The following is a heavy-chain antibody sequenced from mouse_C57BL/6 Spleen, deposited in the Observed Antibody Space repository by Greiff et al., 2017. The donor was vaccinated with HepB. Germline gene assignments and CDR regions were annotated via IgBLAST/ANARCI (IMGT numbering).Heavy chain of an antibody. V-gene: IGHV1-55*01. Sequence: QVQLQQPGAELVKPGASVKMSCKASGYTFTSYWITWVKQRPGQGLEWIGDIYPGSGSTNYNEKFKSKATLTVDTSSSTAYMQLSSLTSEYSAVYYCAREGAYGNNDYFDYWGQGTTLTVSS. D-gene: IGHD2-1*01. CDR3: AREGAYGNNDYFDY. CDR2: IYPGSGST. CDR1: GYTFTSYW. J-gene: IGHJ2*01.